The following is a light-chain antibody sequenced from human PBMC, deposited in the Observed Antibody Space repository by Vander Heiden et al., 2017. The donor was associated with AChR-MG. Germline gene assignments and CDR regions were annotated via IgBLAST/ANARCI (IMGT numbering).Light chain of an antibody. CDR3: QQSYSAPRT. CDR1: QSISSY. CDR2: AAS. Sequence: QLTQSPSSLSASVGDRVTITCRPSQSISSYLNWYQQKPGKAPKLLIYAASSLQSGVPSRFSGSGSGTDFTLAISSLQPEDFATYYCQQSYSAPRTFGQGTKVEIK. V-gene: IGKV1-39*01. J-gene: IGKJ1*01.